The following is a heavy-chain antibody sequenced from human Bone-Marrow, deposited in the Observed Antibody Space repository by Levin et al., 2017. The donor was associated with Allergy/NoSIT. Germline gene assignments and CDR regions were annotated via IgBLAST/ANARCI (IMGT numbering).Heavy chain of an antibody. CDR3: AREVRSGYAPSRAFDI. CDR1: GGSISSGDYY. CDR2: IYYSGST. D-gene: IGHD5-12*01. J-gene: IGHJ3*02. Sequence: SETLSLTCTVSGGSISSGDYYWSWIRQPPGKGLEWIGYIYYSGSTYYNPSLKSRVTISVDTSKNQFSLKLSSVTAADTAVYYCAREVRSGYAPSRAFDIWGQGTMVTVSS. V-gene: IGHV4-30-4*01.